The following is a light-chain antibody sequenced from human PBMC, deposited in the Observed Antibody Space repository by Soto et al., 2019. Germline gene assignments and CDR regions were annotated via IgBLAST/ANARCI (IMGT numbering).Light chain of an antibody. CDR3: RQYSSYPWT. CDR2: DAS. CDR1: QSISSW. Sequence: DIQMTQSPSTLSASVGDRVTITCRASQSISSWLAWYQQKPGKAPKLLIYDASSLESGVPSRFSGSGSGTDFTLTIGSLQPDDFATYYCRQYSSYPWTFGQGSKVEIK. J-gene: IGKJ1*01. V-gene: IGKV1-5*01.